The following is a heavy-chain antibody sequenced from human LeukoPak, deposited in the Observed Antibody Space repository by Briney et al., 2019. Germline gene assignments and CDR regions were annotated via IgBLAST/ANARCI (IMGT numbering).Heavy chain of an antibody. D-gene: IGHD6-19*01. J-gene: IGHJ4*02. CDR1: GVSTTNGIYY. V-gene: IGHV4-39*01. Sequence: PSETLSLTCTVSGVSTTNGIYYWAWLRQSPGKGLEWIGSVHNVGSTYYNLSLRSRVTMSIDTSKNQFSLRLNSVTAADTAVSYCARPAEYNSGWHFYLDHWGQGILVTVSS. CDR3: ARPAEYNSGWHFYLDH. CDR2: VHNVGST.